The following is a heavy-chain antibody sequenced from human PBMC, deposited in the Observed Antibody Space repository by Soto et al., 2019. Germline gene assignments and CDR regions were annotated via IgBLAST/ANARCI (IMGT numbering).Heavy chain of an antibody. Sequence: EVQLVESGGDLVQPGGSLRLSCAASGFSISSYWMTWVRQAPGKGLEWVANIKQDGSEAYYVDSVKGRFSISRDNARNSLYLQMNSLRPEDTAVYHCARGSAAQPGEDWGQGTLVTVSS. D-gene: IGHD3-10*01. CDR3: ARGSAAQPGED. V-gene: IGHV3-7*05. J-gene: IGHJ4*02. CDR1: GFSISSYW. CDR2: IKQDGSEA.